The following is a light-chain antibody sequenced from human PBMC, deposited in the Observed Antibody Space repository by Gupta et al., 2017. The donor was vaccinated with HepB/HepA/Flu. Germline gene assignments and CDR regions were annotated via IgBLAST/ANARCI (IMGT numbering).Light chain of an antibody. CDR1: QNVGTS. CDR2: GAS. CDR3: QQRSNCL. V-gene: IGKV3-11*01. Sequence: EVVLTQSPATLSLSPGERATLSCRASQNVGTSLAWYQQKPGQAPSLLIYGASNRPTGVPARFSGSGSGTDFTLTISSLEPKDFAVYYCQQRSNCLFGGGTKVEIK. J-gene: IGKJ4*01.